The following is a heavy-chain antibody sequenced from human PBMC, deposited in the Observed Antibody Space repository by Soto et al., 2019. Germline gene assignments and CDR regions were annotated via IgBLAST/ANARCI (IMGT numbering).Heavy chain of an antibody. Sequence: QLQLQESGPGLEKPSETLSLTCTVSGGSISSSRYYWGWIRQPPGKGLRWIGTIYYSGSTYYNPSLQSRATMAGDTSKNPSSLKLNSVTAADPAVYFSARQPMPAAGTDYWGQGPLVTVSS. CDR3: ARQPMPAAGTDY. CDR1: GGSISSSRYY. J-gene: IGHJ4*02. CDR2: IYYSGST. V-gene: IGHV4-39*01. D-gene: IGHD6-13*01.